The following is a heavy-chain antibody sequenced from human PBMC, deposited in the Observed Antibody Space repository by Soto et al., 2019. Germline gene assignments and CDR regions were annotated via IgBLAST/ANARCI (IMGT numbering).Heavy chain of an antibody. CDR3: VREGHYYFDY. CDR1: GFTFSAYE. CDR2: ISKSGGTT. Sequence: GGSLRLSCAASGFTFSAYEMHWVRQAPGQGLEWVSYISKSGGTTYYADSVKGRITISRDDAKNSVYLQMGSLRPEDMAVYKCVREGHYYFDYWGQGXLVTVSS. J-gene: IGHJ4*02. V-gene: IGHV3-48*03.